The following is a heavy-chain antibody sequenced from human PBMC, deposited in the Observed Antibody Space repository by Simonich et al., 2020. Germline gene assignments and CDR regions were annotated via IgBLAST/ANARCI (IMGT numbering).Heavy chain of an antibody. J-gene: IGHJ6*03. CDR1: GYTFTGYY. Sequence: QVQLVQSGAEVKKPGASVKVSCKASGYTFTGYYMHWVRQAPGEGLEWRRWINPTSGGTNNEQKFQGRVAMTRDTSISTDYMELSRLRSDDTAVYYCARGALTGDYYYMDVWGKGTTVTVSS. CDR3: ARGALTGDYYYMDV. CDR2: INPTSGGT. V-gene: IGHV1-2*02. D-gene: IGHD7-27*01.